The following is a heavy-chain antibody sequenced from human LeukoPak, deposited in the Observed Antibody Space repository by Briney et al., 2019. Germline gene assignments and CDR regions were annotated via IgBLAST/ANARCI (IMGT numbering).Heavy chain of an antibody. D-gene: IGHD5-18*01. Sequence: GGSLRLSCAASGFTFSSHSTNWVRQAPGKGLEWVSSISNHSSYIYYADSAKGRFTISRDNPKNSLYLQMNALISQDRPVYYFARGRGYSCASRWFDRWGQGTLVIVSS. CDR1: GFTFSSHS. V-gene: IGHV3-21*01. CDR2: ISNHSSYI. CDR3: ARGRGYSCASRWFDR. J-gene: IGHJ5*02.